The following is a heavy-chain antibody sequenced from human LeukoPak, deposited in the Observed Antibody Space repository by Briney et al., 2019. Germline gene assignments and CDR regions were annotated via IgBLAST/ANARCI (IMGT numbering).Heavy chain of an antibody. Sequence: GGSLRLSCAASGFTFSSYWMSWVRQAPGKGLEWVANIKQDGSGKYYVDSVKGRFTISRDNAKNSLYLQMNSLRAEDTAVYYCARDQAGVGIAAAGTSEGWFDPWGQGTLVTVSS. V-gene: IGHV3-7*01. CDR2: IKQDGSGK. CDR1: GFTFSSYW. D-gene: IGHD6-13*01. J-gene: IGHJ5*02. CDR3: ARDQAGVGIAAAGTSEGWFDP.